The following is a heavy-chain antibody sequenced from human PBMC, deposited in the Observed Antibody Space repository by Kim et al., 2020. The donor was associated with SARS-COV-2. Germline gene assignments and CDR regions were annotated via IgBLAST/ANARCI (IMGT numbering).Heavy chain of an antibody. J-gene: IGHJ4*02. V-gene: IGHV1-69*13. D-gene: IGHD3-9*01. CDR3: ARGISDWLFHGNY. CDR2: IIPIFGTA. CDR1: GGTFSSYA. Sequence: SVKVSCKASGGTFSSYAISWVRQAPGQGLEWMGGIIPIFGTANYAQKFQGRVTITADESTSTAYMELSSLRSEDTAVYYCARGISDWLFHGNYWGQGTLVTVSS.